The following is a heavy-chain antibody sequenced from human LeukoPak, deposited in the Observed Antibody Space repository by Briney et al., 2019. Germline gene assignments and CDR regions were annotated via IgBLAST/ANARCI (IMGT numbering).Heavy chain of an antibody. J-gene: IGHJ4*02. CDR2: ISSSGSTI. Sequence: GGSLRLSCAASGFTFSSYEMNWVRQAPGKGLEWVSYISSSGSTIYYADSVKGRFTISRDNSKNTLYLQMNSLRAEDTAVYYCVCKAASDYRGQGTLVTVSS. CDR1: GFTFSSYE. V-gene: IGHV3-48*03. CDR3: VCKAASDY. D-gene: IGHD2-15*01.